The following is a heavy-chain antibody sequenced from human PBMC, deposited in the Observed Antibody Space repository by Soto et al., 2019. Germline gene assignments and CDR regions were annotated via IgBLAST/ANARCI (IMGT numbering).Heavy chain of an antibody. Sequence: GGSLRLSCVASGFTFSDYTFNWVRQASGKGLEWVSSISSSSSYIYYADSVKGRFTISRDNAKNSLFLQMNSLRAEDTAVYYCARSISAYDCSAFDIWGQGTMVTVSS. CDR1: GFTFSDYT. V-gene: IGHV3-21*01. D-gene: IGHD5-12*01. CDR2: ISSSSSYI. J-gene: IGHJ3*02. CDR3: ARSISAYDCSAFDI.